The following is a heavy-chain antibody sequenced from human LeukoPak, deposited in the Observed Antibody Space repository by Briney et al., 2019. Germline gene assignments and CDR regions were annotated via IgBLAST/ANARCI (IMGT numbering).Heavy chain of an antibody. J-gene: IGHJ4*02. CDR1: GFSLRTSAVG. CDR2: IYWNDDK. CDR3: AHLRATDCYHFDY. D-gene: IGHD1-26*01. Sequence: SGPTLFHPTQALTLTCTFSGFSLRTSAVGVGWIRQPPGKALEWLAHIYWNDDKYYCPSLKSRLTITHDTSKIQVVLALTNMDPVDTATYYCAHLRATDCYHFDYRGQGTVVTVSS. V-gene: IGHV2-5*01.